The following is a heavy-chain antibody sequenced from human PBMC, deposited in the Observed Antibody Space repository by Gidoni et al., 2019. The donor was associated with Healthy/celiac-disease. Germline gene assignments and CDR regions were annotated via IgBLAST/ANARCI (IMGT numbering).Heavy chain of an antibody. CDR2: IYYSGST. D-gene: IGHD2-21*02. J-gene: IGHJ6*02. CDR1: GGSISSYY. CDR3: ARGIVVVTATTYYYGMDV. V-gene: IGHV4-59*01. Sequence: SCTVSGGSISSYYWSWIRQPPGKGLEWIGNIYYSGSTNYNPSLKSRVTISVDTSKNQFSLKLSSVTAADTAVYYCARGIVVVTATTYYYGMDVWGQGTTVTVSS.